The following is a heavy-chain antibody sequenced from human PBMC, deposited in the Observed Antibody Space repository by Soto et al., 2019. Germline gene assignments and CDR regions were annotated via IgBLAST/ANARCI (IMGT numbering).Heavy chain of an antibody. D-gene: IGHD3-10*01. CDR2: TYYRSKWYN. CDR1: GDSVSSNSAA. V-gene: IGHV6-1*01. Sequence: HSQTLSLTCAISGDSVSSNSAAWNWIRQSPSRGLEWLGRTYYRSKWYNDYAVSVKSRITINPDTSKNQFSLQLNSVTPEDTAVYFCARESRPFGERRSADVWGQGTTVTVSS. CDR3: ARESRPFGERRSADV. J-gene: IGHJ6*02.